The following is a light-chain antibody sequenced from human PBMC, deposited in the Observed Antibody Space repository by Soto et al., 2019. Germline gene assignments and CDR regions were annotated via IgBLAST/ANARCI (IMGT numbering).Light chain of an antibody. Sequence: HLTPSPASLTAYVGDRVTITCRASQGISSNLAWYQQKPGRAPKLLIFGASTLQSGVSSRFSGSGSGIDFTLTISRLQPEEFAVYYCQQRSNWPPWTFGQGTKVDIK. CDR2: GAS. CDR3: QQRSNWPPWT. CDR1: QGISSN. V-gene: IGKV1-9*01. J-gene: IGKJ1*01.